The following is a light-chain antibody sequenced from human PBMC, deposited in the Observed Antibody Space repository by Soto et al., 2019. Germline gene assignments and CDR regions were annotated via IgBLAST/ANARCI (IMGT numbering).Light chain of an antibody. CDR1: SSDIGGYNY. V-gene: IGLV2-14*01. CDR2: GVS. CDR3: SSYKTSSTVVV. Sequence: QSALTQPASVSGSPGQSITISCTGTSSDIGGYNYVSWYQQYPGKAPKLMIFGVSDRPSGVSNRFSGSKSGTTASLTISGLQAEEEADYYYSSYKTSSTVVVFGGGTKLTVL. J-gene: IGLJ2*01.